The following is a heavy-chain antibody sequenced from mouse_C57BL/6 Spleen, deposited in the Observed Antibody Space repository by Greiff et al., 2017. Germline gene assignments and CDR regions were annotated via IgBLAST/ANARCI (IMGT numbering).Heavy chain of an antibody. J-gene: IGHJ3*01. CDR1: GYTFTTYP. Sequence: QVQLQQSGAELVKPGASVKLSCTASGYTFTTYPMEWMKQNPGKSLEWIGNFHPYTDYTKYNEKFKGKATVTVEKSSSTVYLELSRVTSDVSAVYYCTRGDGGFAYWGQGTLVTVSA. CDR3: TRGDGGFAY. CDR2: FHPYTDYT. V-gene: IGHV1-47*01. D-gene: IGHD1-2*01.